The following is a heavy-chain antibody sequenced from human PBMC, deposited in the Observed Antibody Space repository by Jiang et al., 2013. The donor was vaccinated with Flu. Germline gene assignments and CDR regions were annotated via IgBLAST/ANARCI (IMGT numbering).Heavy chain of an antibody. CDR2: LLHGTT. V-gene: IGHV4-31*02. CDR3: ARAQKYSGFELPYFDS. D-gene: IGHD5-12*01. Sequence: SINSGDTTGAGSASAPEGPGVARLHLLHGTTYYSRPSKSRLAISADTSKNQFSLKLTSVTAADTAVYFCARAQKYSGFELPYFDSWGQGALVTASS. CDR1: SINSGDTT. J-gene: IGHJ4*02.